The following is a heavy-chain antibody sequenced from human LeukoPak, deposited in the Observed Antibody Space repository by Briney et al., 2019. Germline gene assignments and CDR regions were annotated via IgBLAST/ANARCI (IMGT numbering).Heavy chain of an antibody. J-gene: IGHJ4*01. Sequence: SVTHSCKASGYTFTGYYIHWVRRAPGQGLEWMGWINPNSGGTNYVQIFQDRATMTRDTSISTAYMELSRLRSDDTAVYYCARAFSSSWYGPGDCWGQ. CDR2: INPNSGGT. CDR3: ARAFSSSWYGPGDC. V-gene: IGHV1-2*02. CDR1: GYTFTGYY. D-gene: IGHD6-13*01.